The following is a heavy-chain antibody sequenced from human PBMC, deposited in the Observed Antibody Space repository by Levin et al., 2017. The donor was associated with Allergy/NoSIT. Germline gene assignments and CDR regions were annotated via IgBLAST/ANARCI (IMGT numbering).Heavy chain of an antibody. Sequence: GESLKISCAASGFTFSTYGMHWVRQAPGKGLEWVAVISYDGSITYFADSVKGRFTISRDNSKNTLYLQMNSLRAEDTAVYYCAKDPRASASIGPGDSVGYYSDYWGQGTLVTVSS. CDR2: ISYDGSIT. D-gene: IGHD3-22*01. J-gene: IGHJ4*02. CDR1: GFTFSTYG. V-gene: IGHV3-30*18. CDR3: AKDPRASASIGPGDSVGYYSDY.